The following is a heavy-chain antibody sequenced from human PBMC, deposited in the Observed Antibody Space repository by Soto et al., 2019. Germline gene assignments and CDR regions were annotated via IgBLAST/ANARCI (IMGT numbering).Heavy chain of an antibody. D-gene: IGHD2-2*01. V-gene: IGHV3-33*01. CDR3: ARGEVVPAATWWLYYYYMDV. J-gene: IGHJ6*03. CDR1: GFTFSSYG. Sequence: GGSLRLSCAASGFTFSSYGMHWVRQAPGKGLEWVAVIWYDGSNKYYADSVKGRFTISRDNSKNTLYLQMNSLRAEDTAVYYCARGEVVPAATWWLYYYYMDVWGKGTTVTVSS. CDR2: IWYDGSNK.